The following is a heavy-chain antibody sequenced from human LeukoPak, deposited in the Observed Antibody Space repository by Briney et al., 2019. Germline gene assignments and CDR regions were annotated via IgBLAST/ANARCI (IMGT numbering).Heavy chain of an antibody. CDR2: ISWNSGSI. CDR3: AKDIGVTSTGYYYDSSGYYGSAFDI. CDR1: GFTFDDYA. Sequence: GGSLRLSCAASGFTFDDYAMHWVRHAPGKGLEWVSGISWNSGSIVYADSVKGRFTISRDNAKNSLYLQMNSLRAEDTALYYCAKDIGVTSTGYYYDSSGYYGSAFDIWGQGTMVTVSS. J-gene: IGHJ3*02. V-gene: IGHV3-9*01. D-gene: IGHD3-22*01.